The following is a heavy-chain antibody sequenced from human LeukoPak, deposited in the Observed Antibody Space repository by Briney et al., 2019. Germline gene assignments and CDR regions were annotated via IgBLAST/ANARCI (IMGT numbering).Heavy chain of an antibody. Sequence: ASVKVSCKASGYSFTSYDISWVRQAPGQGLDWMGWITPYNGNTDYGQKVQGRVTMTADTSTSTAYMELRSLISDDTAIYYCARLNNAANFLDYWGQGTLVTVPS. CDR2: ITPYNGNT. D-gene: IGHD2-15*01. CDR3: ARLNNAANFLDY. CDR1: GYSFTSYD. J-gene: IGHJ4*02. V-gene: IGHV1-18*01.